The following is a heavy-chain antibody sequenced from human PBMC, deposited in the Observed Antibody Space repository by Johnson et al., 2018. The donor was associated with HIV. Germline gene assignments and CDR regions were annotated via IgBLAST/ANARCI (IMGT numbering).Heavy chain of an antibody. CDR3: AKDKTLYGSGTFDAFDI. V-gene: IGHV3-30*02. J-gene: IGHJ3*02. Sequence: QVQLVESGGGVVQPGGSLRLSCKASGFTFNNYGMHWVRQAPGKGLEWVAFIRFDGGTTYYAHSVKGRFTISRDSSKITRYLQLNSLRPEDTAVYYCAKDKTLYGSGTFDAFDIWGQGTMVTVSS. CDR2: IRFDGGTT. D-gene: IGHD3-10*01. CDR1: GFTFNNYG.